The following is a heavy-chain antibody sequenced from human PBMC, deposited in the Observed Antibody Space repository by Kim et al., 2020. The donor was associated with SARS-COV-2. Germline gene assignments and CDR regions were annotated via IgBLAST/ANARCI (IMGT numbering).Heavy chain of an antibody. D-gene: IGHD1-26*01. CDR3: ATGVGATNGVDY. J-gene: IGHJ4*02. V-gene: IGHV3-30*03. Sequence: GGSLRLSCAASGFTFSSYGMHWVRRAPGKGLEWVAVISYDGSNKYYADSVKGRFTISRDNSKNTLYLQMNSLRAEDTAVYYCATGVGATNGVDYWGQGTLVTVSS. CDR1: GFTFSSYG. CDR2: ISYDGSNK.